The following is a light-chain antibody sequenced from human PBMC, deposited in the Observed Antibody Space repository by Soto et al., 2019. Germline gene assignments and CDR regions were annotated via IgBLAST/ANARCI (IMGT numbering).Light chain of an antibody. V-gene: IGLV1-51*02. CDR2: ENN. CDR3: VTWDSSLSVGGV. CDR1: XXXXGENY. Sequence: QSVLTQPPSVSAAXXXKVXXXXXXXXXXXGENYVSWYQQLPGAAPRLLMYENNKRLSGTPDRFSGSKSGTSATLDITGLQTGDEADYYCVTWDSSLSVGGVFGGGTKVTVL. J-gene: IGLJ2*01.